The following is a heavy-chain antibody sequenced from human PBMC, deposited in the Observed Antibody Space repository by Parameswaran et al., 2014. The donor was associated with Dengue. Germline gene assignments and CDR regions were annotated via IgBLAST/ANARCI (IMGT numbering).Heavy chain of an antibody. V-gene: IGHV3-21*01. Sequence: VRQMPGKGLEWVSSISSSSSYIYYADSVKGRFTISRDNAKNSLYLQMNSLRAEDTAVYYCARDGVVVMSYGFDYWGQGTLVTVSS. J-gene: IGHJ4*02. D-gene: IGHD3-22*01. CDR3: ARDGVVVMSYGFDY. CDR2: ISSSSSYI.